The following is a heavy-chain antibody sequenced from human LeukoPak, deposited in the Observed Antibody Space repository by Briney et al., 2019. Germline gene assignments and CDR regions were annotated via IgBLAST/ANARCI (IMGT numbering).Heavy chain of an antibody. D-gene: IGHD6-19*01. CDR2: IYYSGST. CDR3: ARQGRGWYGYYFDY. Sequence: SETLSLTCTVSGGSISSSSYYWGWIRQPPGKGLEWIGSIYYSGSTYYNPSLKSRVTISIDTSKNQFSLKLSSVTAADTAVYYCARQGRGWYGYYFDYWGQGTLVTVSS. V-gene: IGHV4-39*01. J-gene: IGHJ4*02. CDR1: GGSISSSSYY.